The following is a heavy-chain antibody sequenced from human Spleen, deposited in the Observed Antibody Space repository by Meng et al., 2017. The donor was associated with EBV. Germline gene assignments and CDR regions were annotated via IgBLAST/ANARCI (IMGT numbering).Heavy chain of an antibody. D-gene: IGHD3-22*01. CDR1: GYTFSSYG. CDR3: ARGYYDSSGPSDI. V-gene: IGHV1-18*01. Sequence: VQLVPVGPGGKEPGASVKVSCKASGYTFSSYGGSWVRQAPGQGLEWMGWISGYNGNTYYAQKLQGRVTMTTDTSTSTAYMELRSRRSDDTAVYYCARGYYDSSGPSDIWGQGTLVTVSS. J-gene: IGHJ4*02. CDR2: ISGYNGNT.